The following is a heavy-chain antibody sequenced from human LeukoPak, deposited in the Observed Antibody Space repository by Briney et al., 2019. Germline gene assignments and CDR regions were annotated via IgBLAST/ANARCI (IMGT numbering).Heavy chain of an antibody. CDR1: GYTFTGYY. V-gene: IGHV1-2*06. D-gene: IGHD3-3*01. CDR3: ARAMDYDFWSGPRNWFDP. CDR2: INPNSGGT. Sequence: GASVKVSCKASGYTFTGYYMQWVRQAPGQGLEWMGRINPNSGGTNYAQKFQGRVTMTRDTSISTAYMELSRLRSDDTAVYYCARAMDYDFWSGPRNWFDPWGQGTLVTVSS. J-gene: IGHJ5*02.